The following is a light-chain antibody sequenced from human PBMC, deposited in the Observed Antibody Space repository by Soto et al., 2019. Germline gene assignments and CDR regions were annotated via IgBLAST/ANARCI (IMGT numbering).Light chain of an antibody. CDR3: QEYEGAPTIT. CDR1: QSVRSER. J-gene: IGKJ5*01. CDR2: DAS. Sequence: EISLTQSPDTLSLSPGERATLSCTASQSVRSERLAWYQQKRGQAPTLLLFDASSRASGTPERFSGSGSGTDFTLTISRLEPEDFAVYYCQEYEGAPTITFGLGTRLEIK. V-gene: IGKV3-20*01.